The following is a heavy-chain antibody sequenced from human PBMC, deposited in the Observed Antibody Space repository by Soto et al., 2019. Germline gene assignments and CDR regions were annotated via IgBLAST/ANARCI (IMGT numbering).Heavy chain of an antibody. D-gene: IGHD5-18*01. CDR3: AKDLYDYGYAHYYGMDV. J-gene: IGHJ6*02. Sequence: LRLSCAASGFTFSSYAMSWVRQAPGKGLEWVSAISGSGGSTYYADSVKGRFTISRDNSKNALYLQMNSLRAEDTAVYYCAKDLYDYGYAHYYGMDVWGQGTTVTVSS. CDR1: GFTFSSYA. CDR2: ISGSGGST. V-gene: IGHV3-23*01.